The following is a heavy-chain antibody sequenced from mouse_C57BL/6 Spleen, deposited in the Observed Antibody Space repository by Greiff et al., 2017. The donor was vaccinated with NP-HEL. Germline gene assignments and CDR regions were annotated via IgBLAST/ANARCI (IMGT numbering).Heavy chain of an antibody. CDR1: GFTFSSYA. CDR2: ISSGGDYI. D-gene: IGHD2-4*01. CDR3: TRDGGLRRGWYFDV. Sequence: VQGVESGEGLVKPGGSLKLSCAASGFTFSSYAMSWVRQTPEKRLEWVAYISSGGDYIYYADTVKGRFTISRDNARNTLYLQMSSLKSEDTAMYYCTRDGGLRRGWYFDVWGTGTTVTVSS. J-gene: IGHJ1*03. V-gene: IGHV5-9-1*02.